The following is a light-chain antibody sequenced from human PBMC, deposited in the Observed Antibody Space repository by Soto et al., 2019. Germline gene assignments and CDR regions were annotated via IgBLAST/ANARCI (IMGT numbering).Light chain of an antibody. CDR1: QSIGSN. J-gene: IGKJ2*01. V-gene: IGKV3-15*01. Sequence: EIMVTQSPATLSVSPGERATLSCRASQSIGSNLAWFQQKPGQAPRLLIYGASTRATGFPARFSGSGSGTEFTLTISSLQSEDFAVYYCQQYNNWPYTFGQGTKLEIK. CDR3: QQYNNWPYT. CDR2: GAS.